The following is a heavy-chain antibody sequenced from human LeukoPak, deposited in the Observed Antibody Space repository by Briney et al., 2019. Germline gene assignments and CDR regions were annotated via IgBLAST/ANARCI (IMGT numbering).Heavy chain of an antibody. V-gene: IGHV4-59*01. D-gene: IGHD3-3*01. CDR3: ARGPAYYDFWSGYYLGDAFDI. CDR2: IYYSGST. CDR1: GGSISSYY. J-gene: IGHJ3*02. Sequence: SETLSLTCTVSGGSISSYYWSWIRQPPGKGLEWIGYIYYSGSTNYNPSLKSRVTISVDTSKNQFSLKLSSVTAADTAVYYCARGPAYYDFWSGYYLGDAFDIWGQGTMVTVSS.